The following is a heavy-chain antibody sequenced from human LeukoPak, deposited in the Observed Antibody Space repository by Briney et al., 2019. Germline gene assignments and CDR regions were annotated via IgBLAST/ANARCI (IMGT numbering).Heavy chain of an antibody. J-gene: IGHJ4*02. D-gene: IGHD6-13*01. CDR2: ISGSGGST. Sequence: PGGSLRLSCAASGFTFSSYAMNWVRQAPGKGLEWVSGISGSGGSTYYADSVKGRFTISRDDSKNTLYLQMNSLRAEDTAVYYCAKDPRSSWYYFDYWGQGTLVTVSS. CDR1: GFTFSSYA. CDR3: AKDPRSSWYYFDY. V-gene: IGHV3-23*01.